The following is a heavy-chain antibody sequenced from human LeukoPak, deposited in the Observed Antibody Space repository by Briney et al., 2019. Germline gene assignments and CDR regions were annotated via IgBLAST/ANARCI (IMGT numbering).Heavy chain of an antibody. D-gene: IGHD2-2*02. J-gene: IGHJ4*02. Sequence: PGGSLRLSCAASGFTFSSYWMHWVRQAPGQGLVWVSRINIDGSSTTYADSVKGRFTISRDNSKNTLYLQMGSLRAEDMAVYYCARTRSAAILEVLDYWGRGTLVTVSS. V-gene: IGHV3-74*01. CDR3: ARTRSAAILEVLDY. CDR1: GFTFSSYW. CDR2: INIDGSST.